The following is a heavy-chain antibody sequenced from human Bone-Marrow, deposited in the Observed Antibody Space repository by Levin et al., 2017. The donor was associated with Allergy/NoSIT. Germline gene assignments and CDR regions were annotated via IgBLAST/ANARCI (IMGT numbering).Heavy chain of an antibody. V-gene: IGHV3-74*01. J-gene: IGHJ4*02. D-gene: IGHD3/OR15-3a*01. CDR3: VRDDPGLGLDY. Sequence: GESLKISCAASGFVFSRYWMHWVRQAPGQGLVWVSHINSDGSDTSHADSVKGRFTISRDNAKNTLYLQMTSLRVEDTAVYYCVRDDPGLGLDYWGQGTLVTVSS. CDR2: INSDGSDT. CDR1: GFVFSRYW.